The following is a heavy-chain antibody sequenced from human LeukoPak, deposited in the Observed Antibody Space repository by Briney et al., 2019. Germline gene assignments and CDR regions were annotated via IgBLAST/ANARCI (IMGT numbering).Heavy chain of an antibody. CDR2: INPNSGGT. V-gene: IGHV1-2*06. CDR1: GYTFTGYY. D-gene: IGHD3-3*01. J-gene: IGHJ5*02. CDR3: ARGYDFWSGNVNWFDP. Sequence: ASVKVSCKASGYTFTGYYMHWVRQAPGQGLEWMGRINPNSGGTNYAQKFQGRVTMTRDTSISTAYMELSRLRSDDTAVYYCARGYDFWSGNVNWFDPWGQGTLVTVSS.